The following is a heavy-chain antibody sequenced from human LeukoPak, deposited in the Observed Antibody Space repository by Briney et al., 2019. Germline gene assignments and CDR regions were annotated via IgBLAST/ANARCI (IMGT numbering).Heavy chain of an antibody. CDR2: IYYSGST. CDR3: ARDPSPI. CDR1: GGSISSYY. Sequence: SETLSLTCTVSGGSISSYYWSWIRQPPGKGLEWMGYIYYSGSTNYNPSLKSRVTISVDTSKNQFSLKLSSVTAADTAVYYCARDPSPIWGQGTLVTASS. V-gene: IGHV4-59*01. J-gene: IGHJ4*02.